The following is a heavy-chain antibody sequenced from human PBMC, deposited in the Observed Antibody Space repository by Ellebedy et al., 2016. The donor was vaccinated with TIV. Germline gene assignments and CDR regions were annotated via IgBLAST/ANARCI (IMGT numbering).Heavy chain of an antibody. CDR2: ITSGGSST. CDR3: ARHALIVGGHNGNYYYYYYMDV. Sequence: PGGSLRLSCAASGFTFSDYYMSWIRLAPGKGLEWVSYITSGGSSTYYAESVKGRFTISRDDAKNSLYLQMNSLRAEDTAVYYCARHALIVGGHNGNYYYYYYMDVWGKGTTVTVS. CDR1: GFTFSDYY. J-gene: IGHJ6*03. V-gene: IGHV3-11*01. D-gene: IGHD1-26*01.